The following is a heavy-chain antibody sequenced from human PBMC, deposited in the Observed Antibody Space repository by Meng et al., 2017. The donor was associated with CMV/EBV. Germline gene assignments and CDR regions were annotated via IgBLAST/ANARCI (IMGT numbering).Heavy chain of an antibody. CDR1: GFTFSSYG. CDR2: IRYDGSNK. D-gene: IGHD5-12*01. V-gene: IGHV3-30*02. J-gene: IGHJ4*02. CDR3: AKDLRQYGGYSGYGSY. Sequence: GESLKISCAASGFTFSSYGMHWVRQAPGKGLEWVAFIRYDGSNKYYADSVKGRFTISRDNSKNTLYLQMNSLRAEDTAVYYCAKDLRQYGGYSGYGSYWDQGTLVTVSS.